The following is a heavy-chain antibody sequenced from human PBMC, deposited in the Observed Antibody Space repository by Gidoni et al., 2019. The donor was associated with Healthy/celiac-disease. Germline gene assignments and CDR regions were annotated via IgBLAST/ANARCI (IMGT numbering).Heavy chain of an antibody. CDR2: ISWNSGSI. CDR1: GCTFDAYA. J-gene: IGHJ4*02. CDR3: ARLYYYDSSGYSSNFDY. Sequence: EVQLVESGGGLGQPGMSLRLSGATSGCTFDAYARHWVRQAPGKGLGWVSGISWNSGSIGYADSGKGRFTISRDNAKNSLYLQMTSLRAEDTALYYCARLYYYDSSGYSSNFDYWGQGTLVTVSS. V-gene: IGHV3-9*01. D-gene: IGHD3-22*01.